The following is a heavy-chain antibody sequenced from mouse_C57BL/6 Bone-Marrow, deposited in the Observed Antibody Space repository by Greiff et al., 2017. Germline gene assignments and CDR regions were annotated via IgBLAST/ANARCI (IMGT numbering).Heavy chain of an antibody. Sequence: QVQLQQSGPELVKPGASVKISCKASGYSFTSYYIHWVKQRPGQGLEWIGWIYPGSGNTKYNEKFKGKATLTADTSSSTAYMQLSSLTSEDSAVYYCASDYGTPWWFAYWGQGTLVTVSA. D-gene: IGHD1-1*01. CDR1: GYSFTSYY. V-gene: IGHV1-66*01. CDR2: IYPGSGNT. J-gene: IGHJ3*01. CDR3: ASDYGTPWWFAY.